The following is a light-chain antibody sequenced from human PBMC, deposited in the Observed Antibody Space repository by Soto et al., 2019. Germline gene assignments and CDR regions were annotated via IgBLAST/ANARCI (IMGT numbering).Light chain of an antibody. CDR3: SSYTTGSTL. CDR2: DVS. J-gene: IGLJ1*01. CDR1: SSDVGGYNY. Sequence: QSALTQAASVSGSPGQSITISRTGTSSDVGGYNYVSWYQQHPGKAPKLMIYDVSNRPSGVSNRFSGSKSGDTASLTISGLQAVDEADYYCSSYTTGSTLFGTGTKVTVL. V-gene: IGLV2-14*01.